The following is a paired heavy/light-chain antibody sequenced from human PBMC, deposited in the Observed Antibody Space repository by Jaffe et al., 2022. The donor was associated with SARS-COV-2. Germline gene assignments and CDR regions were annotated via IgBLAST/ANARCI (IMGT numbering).Heavy chain of an antibody. CDR2: ISSSGSTI. CDR1: GFTFSDYY. V-gene: IGHV3-11*01. J-gene: IGHJ6*02. Sequence: QVQLVESGGGLVKPGGSLRLSCAASGFTFSDYYMSWIRQAPGKGLEWVSYISSSGSTIYYADSVKGRFTISRDNAKNSLYLQMNSLRAEDTAVYYCARVLGSYYYDSSGNPTPSYYYYGMDVWGQGTTVTVSS. D-gene: IGHD3-22*01. CDR3: ARVLGSYYYDSSGNPTPSYYYYGMDV.
Light chain of an antibody. J-gene: IGLJ1*01. Sequence: SYELTQPPSVSVSPGQTASITCSGDKLGDKYACWYQQKPGQSPVLVIYQDSKRPSGIPERFSGSNSGNTATLTISGTQAMDEADYYCQAWDSSTAGVFGTGTKVTVL. CDR3: QAWDSSTAGV. CDR2: QDS. CDR1: KLGDKY. V-gene: IGLV3-1*01.